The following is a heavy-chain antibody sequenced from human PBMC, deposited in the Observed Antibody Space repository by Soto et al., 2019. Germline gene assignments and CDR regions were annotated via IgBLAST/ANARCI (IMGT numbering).Heavy chain of an antibody. V-gene: IGHV1-69*01. J-gene: IGHJ4*02. CDR3: AREVGYGDFSAALLD. CDR1: GGTFSSHS. Sequence: VQLMQSGAEVKQPGSSVKVSCKASGGTFSSHSINWVRQAPGQGLEWMGGIITLFGTANYAQNFQGRVTITADHSTSTAYIELNSLRSDDTAVYYCAREVGYGDFSAALLDWGQGTLVTVSS. CDR2: IITLFGTA. D-gene: IGHD4-17*01.